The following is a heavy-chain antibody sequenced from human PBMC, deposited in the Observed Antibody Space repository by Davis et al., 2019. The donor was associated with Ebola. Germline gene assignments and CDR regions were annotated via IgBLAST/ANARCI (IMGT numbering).Heavy chain of an antibody. V-gene: IGHV1-2*04. D-gene: IGHD5-18*01. Sequence: ASVKVSCKASGYTFTGYYMHWVRQAPGQGLEWMGWINPNSGGTNYAQKFQGWVTMTRNTSISTAYMELSSLRSEDTAVYYCATSLTAMVRYYYYGMDVWGQGTTVTVSS. J-gene: IGHJ6*02. CDR1: GYTFTGYY. CDR2: INPNSGGT. CDR3: ATSLTAMVRYYYYGMDV.